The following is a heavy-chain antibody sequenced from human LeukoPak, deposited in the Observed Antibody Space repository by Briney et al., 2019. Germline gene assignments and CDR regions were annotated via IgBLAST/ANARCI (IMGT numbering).Heavy chain of an antibody. Sequence: GGSLRLSCAASGFTVSSNEMSWVRQAPGKGLEWVSSISGGSTYYADSVKGRFTISRDNSKNTLYLQMNSLRAEDTAVYYCAKDRGVVVPAANVDYWGQGTLVTVSS. CDR3: AKDRGVVVPAANVDY. CDR2: ISGGST. D-gene: IGHD2-2*01. J-gene: IGHJ4*02. CDR1: GFTVSSNE. V-gene: IGHV3-38-3*01.